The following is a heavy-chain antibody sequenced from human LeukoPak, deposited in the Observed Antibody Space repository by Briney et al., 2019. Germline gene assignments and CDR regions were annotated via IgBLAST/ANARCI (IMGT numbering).Heavy chain of an antibody. D-gene: IGHD3-10*01. J-gene: IGHJ4*02. Sequence: GGSLRLSGEASGSTVSPYAMAWVRQAPGKGREGVSTIYDDNTYYADSVKGRFAISTDNSKNTLYLQMNSLRVEDTAVYFCAARKVRGVWFYLDYWGQGTLVTVSS. CDR1: GSTVSPYA. V-gene: IGHV3-23*01. CDR2: IYDDNT. CDR3: AARKVRGVWFYLDY.